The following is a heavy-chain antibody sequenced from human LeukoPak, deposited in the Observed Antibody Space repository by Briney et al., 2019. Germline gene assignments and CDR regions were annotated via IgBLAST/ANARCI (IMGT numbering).Heavy chain of an antibody. V-gene: IGHV4-59*01. J-gene: IGHJ6*02. CDR3: ARDRYYDILTGYYYWHGMDV. CDR1: GGSISSYY. D-gene: IGHD3-9*01. Sequence: SETLSLTCTVSGGSISSYYWSWIRQPPGKGLEWIGYIYYSGSTNYNPSLKSRVTISVDTSKNQFSLKLSSVTAADTAVYYCARDRYYDILTGYYYWHGMDVWGQGTTVTVSS. CDR2: IYYSGST.